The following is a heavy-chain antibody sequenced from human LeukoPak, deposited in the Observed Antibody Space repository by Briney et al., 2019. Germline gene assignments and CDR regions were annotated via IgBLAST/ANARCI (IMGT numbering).Heavy chain of an antibody. V-gene: IGHV4-39*07. CDR1: GGSISSSTCY. CDR3: VKDRGNHVTDY. J-gene: IGHJ4*02. Sequence: ASETLSLTCTVSGGSISSSTCYWGWIRQPPGKGLEWIGTICYSGSTYYNPSLKSRVTISVDTSKNQFSLKLSSVTAADTAVYYCVKDRGNHVTDYWGQGTLVTVSS. D-gene: IGHD1-14*01. CDR2: ICYSGST.